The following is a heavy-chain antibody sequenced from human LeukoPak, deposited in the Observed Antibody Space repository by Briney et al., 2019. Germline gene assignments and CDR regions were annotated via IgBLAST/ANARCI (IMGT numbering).Heavy chain of an antibody. V-gene: IGHV1-18*01. CDR3: ARLPMGFTDDGFYFYMDV. J-gene: IGHJ6*03. CDR2: ISGYNGNP. D-gene: IGHD1-1*01. CDR1: GYTFTTYG. Sequence: ASVKVSCKASGYTFTTYGITGVRQAPGQVLEWMGWISGYNGNPNYAHKFQGRVTMTTDTSTTTAHMELRSLRSDDTAVYYCARLPMGFTDDGFYFYMDVWGRGTTVTVS.